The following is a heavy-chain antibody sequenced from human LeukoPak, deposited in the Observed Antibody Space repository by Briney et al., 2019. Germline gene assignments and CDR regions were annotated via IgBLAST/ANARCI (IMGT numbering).Heavy chain of an antibody. CDR3: AKDNSFSRYGGKNPFDY. D-gene: IGHD4-23*01. Sequence: GGSLRLSCAASGFTFSSYAMSWVRQAPGKGLEWVSAISGSGGSTYYADSVKGRFTISRDNAKNTLYLQMNSLRAEGTAVYYCAKDNSFSRYGGKNPFDYWGQGTLVTVSS. CDR1: GFTFSSYA. V-gene: IGHV3-23*01. J-gene: IGHJ4*02. CDR2: ISGSGGST.